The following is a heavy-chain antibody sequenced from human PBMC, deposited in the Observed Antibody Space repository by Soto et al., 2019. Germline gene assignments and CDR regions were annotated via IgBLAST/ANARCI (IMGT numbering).Heavy chain of an antibody. CDR1: GFTVSSNY. CDR3: ARHGYSYGGGYFDY. CDR2: IYSGGSA. V-gene: IGHV3-66*04. J-gene: IGHJ4*02. D-gene: IGHD5-18*01. Sequence: EVQLVESGGGLVQPGGSLRLSCAASGFTVSSNYMSWVRQAPGKGLEWVSVIYSGGSAYYADSVKGRFTISRDNSKNTFYLQMNSLRAEDTALYYCARHGYSYGGGYFDYWGQVTLVTVSS.